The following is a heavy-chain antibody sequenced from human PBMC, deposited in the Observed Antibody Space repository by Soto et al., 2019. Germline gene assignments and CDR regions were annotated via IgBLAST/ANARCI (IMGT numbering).Heavy chain of an antibody. CDR3: AKDSFVDTAMVIVDY. CDR2: ISGTMGSVRDP. Sequence: GGSLRLSCVTSGFTFSTYTMSWVRRAPGKGLEWVSVISGTMGSVRDPYYADSVQGRFTISRDDFRNTLYLQMNSLRAEDTSVYYCAKDSFVDTAMVIVDYWGQGTLVTVSS. CDR1: GFTFSTYT. D-gene: IGHD5-18*01. V-gene: IGHV3-23*01. J-gene: IGHJ4*02.